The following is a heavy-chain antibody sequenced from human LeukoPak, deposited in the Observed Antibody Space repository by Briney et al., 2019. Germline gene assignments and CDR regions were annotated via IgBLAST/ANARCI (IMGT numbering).Heavy chain of an antibody. CDR3: ARRPRDTSGYYLGAFEA. CDR2: IGASGADT. Sequence: GGSLRLSCAASGFTFSSYGMHWVRQAPGKGLEWVSAIGASGADTYYSDSAKGRFTISRDNSKSTLYLHMSSLRAEDTAVYFCARRPRDTSGYYLGAFEAWGQGTTVTVSS. CDR1: GFTFSSYG. J-gene: IGHJ3*01. D-gene: IGHD3-22*01. V-gene: IGHV3-23*01.